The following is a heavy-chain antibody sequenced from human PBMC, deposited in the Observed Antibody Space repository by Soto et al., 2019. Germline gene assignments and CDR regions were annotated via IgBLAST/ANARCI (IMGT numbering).Heavy chain of an antibody. CDR3: ARQAGSATVTKRLGAFDI. V-gene: IGHV1-2*04. Sequence: ASVKVSCKASGYTFTSYGISWVRQAPGQGLEWMGWINPNSGGTNYAQKFQGWVTMTRDTSISTAYMELSRLRSDDTAVYYCARQAGSATVTKRLGAFDIWGQGTMVTVSS. D-gene: IGHD4-17*01. J-gene: IGHJ3*02. CDR1: GYTFTSYG. CDR2: INPNSGGT.